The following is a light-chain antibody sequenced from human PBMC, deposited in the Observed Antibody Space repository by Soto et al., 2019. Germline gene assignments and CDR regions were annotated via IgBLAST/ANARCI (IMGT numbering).Light chain of an antibody. CDR1: QSISTS. CDR2: AVS. J-gene: IGKJ1*01. Sequence: DIQMTQSPSSLSASVGDRVTITCRASQSISTSLNWYQQNPGKAPKFLIYAVSTLQSGVPSRFSGSGSGTDFTLTISSLQPEDFATYFCQQSHITPPTLGQGTKVDTK. CDR3: QQSHITPPT. V-gene: IGKV1-39*01.